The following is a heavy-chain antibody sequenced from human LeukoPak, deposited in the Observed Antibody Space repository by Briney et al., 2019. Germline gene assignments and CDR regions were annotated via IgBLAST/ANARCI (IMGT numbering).Heavy chain of an antibody. V-gene: IGHV3-74*01. J-gene: IGHJ4*02. CDR2: INSDGSST. Sequence: GGSLRLSCAASRFTFSAYWMHWVRQAPGKGLVWVSLINSDGSSTTYADSVKGRFTISRDNAKNSLYLQMNSLRAEDTAVYYCAKAGPNYYFDYWGQGTLVTVSS. CDR3: AKAGPNYYFDY. CDR1: RFTFSAYW.